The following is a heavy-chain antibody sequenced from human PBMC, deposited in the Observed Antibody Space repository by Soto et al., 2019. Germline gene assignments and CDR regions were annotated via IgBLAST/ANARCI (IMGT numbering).Heavy chain of an antibody. CDR2: ISGDGGST. CDR1: GFTFDDYA. D-gene: IGHD2-15*01. Sequence: GGSLRLSCAASGFTFDDYAMHWVRQAPGKGLEWVSLISGDGGSTYYADSVKGRFTISRDNSKNSLYLQMNSLRTEDTALYYCAKEMALVGGAATLAFDIWGQGTMVTVSS. CDR3: AKEMALVGGAATLAFDI. V-gene: IGHV3-43*02. J-gene: IGHJ3*02.